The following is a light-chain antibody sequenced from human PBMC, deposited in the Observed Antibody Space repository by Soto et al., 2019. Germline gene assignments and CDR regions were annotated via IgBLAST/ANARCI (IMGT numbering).Light chain of an antibody. V-gene: IGKV1-8*01. CDR3: QQYYSYPPWT. CDR2: AAS. CDR1: QGISSY. J-gene: IGKJ1*01. Sequence: AIRMTQSPSSLSASTGDRVTITCRASQGISSYLAWYQQKPGKAPKLLIYAASTLQSGVPSRFSGSGSWTDFTLTISCLQSEDFATYYCQQYYSYPPWTFGQGTKVDIK.